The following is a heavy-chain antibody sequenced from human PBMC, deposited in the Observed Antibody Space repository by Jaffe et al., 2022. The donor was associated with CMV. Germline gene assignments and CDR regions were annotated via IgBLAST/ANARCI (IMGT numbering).Heavy chain of an antibody. D-gene: IGHD3-10*01. CDR1: GGSISSYY. J-gene: IGHJ4*02. CDR3: ARAEGYYYGSV. CDR2: IYYSGST. V-gene: IGHV4-59*01. Sequence: QVQLQESGPGLVKPSETLSLTCTVSGGSISSYYWSWIRQPPGKGLEWIGYIYYSGSTNYNPSLKSRVTISVDTSKNQFSLKLSSVTAADTAVYYCARAEGYYYGSVWGQGTLVTVSS.